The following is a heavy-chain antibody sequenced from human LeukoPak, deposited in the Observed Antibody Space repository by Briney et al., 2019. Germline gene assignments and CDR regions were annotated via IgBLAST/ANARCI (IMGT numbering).Heavy chain of an antibody. Sequence: GGSLRLSCVASGFTFSRHRMHWVRQSPGKGLVWVSHINNDGSGTSYADAVTGRFSISRDNAKNTVVLQMDSLRAEDTAVYYCARGFTYFDFWGQGTLVTVPS. CDR2: INNDGSGT. D-gene: IGHD3-10*01. CDR1: GFTFSRHR. CDR3: ARGFTYFDF. V-gene: IGHV3-74*01. J-gene: IGHJ4*02.